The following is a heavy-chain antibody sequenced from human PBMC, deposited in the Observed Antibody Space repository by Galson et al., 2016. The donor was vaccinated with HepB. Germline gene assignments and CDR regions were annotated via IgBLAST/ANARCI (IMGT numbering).Heavy chain of an antibody. CDR1: GLTFRTYS. CDR2: ITSSGAYI. V-gene: IGHV3-21*01. Sequence: SLRLSCAASGLTFRTYSFNWVRQAPGKGLEWVSSITSSGAYIFYADSLRGRFTISRDNAKNSLYLQMNNLRAEDTAVYYCARAPESRHILTGYYWAAFDYWGQGTLVTVSS. J-gene: IGHJ4*02. D-gene: IGHD3-9*01. CDR3: ARAPESRHILTGYYWAAFDY.